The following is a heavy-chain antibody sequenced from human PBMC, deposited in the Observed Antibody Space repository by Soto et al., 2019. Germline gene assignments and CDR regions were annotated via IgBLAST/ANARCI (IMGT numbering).Heavy chain of an antibody. CDR2: ISYDGSNK. V-gene: IGHV3-30*18. CDR3: AKAAPDVYYYGMDV. CDR1: GFTFSSYG. Sequence: GGSLRLSCAASGFTFSSYGMHWVRQAPGKGLEWVAVISYDGSNKYYADSVKGRFTISRDNSKNTLYLQMNSLRAEDTAVYYCAKAAPDVYYYGMDVWGQGTTVTVSS. J-gene: IGHJ6*02.